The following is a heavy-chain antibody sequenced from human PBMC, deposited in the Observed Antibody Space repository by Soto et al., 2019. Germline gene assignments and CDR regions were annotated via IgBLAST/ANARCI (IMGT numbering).Heavy chain of an antibody. CDR2: LYYPGRT. CDR3: ARVGYYYDSSAVNWFDP. D-gene: IGHD3-22*01. Sequence: SETLSLTCTVSGGSLSSYYWSWIRQPPGKGLEWIGYLYYPGRTNYNPSLKSRVAISVDRSKNQFSLELSSVTAADTAVYYCARVGYYYDSSAVNWFDPWGQGTLVTVSS. CDR1: GGSLSSYY. J-gene: IGHJ5*02. V-gene: IGHV4-59*12.